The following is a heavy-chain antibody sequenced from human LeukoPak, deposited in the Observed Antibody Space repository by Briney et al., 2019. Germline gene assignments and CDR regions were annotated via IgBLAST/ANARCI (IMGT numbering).Heavy chain of an antibody. V-gene: IGHV3-11*01. Sequence: GGSLRLSCAASGFTFTDYYMSWIRQAPGKGLEWVSYISSSGSTIYYADSVKGRFTFSRDNAKNSLYLLMNSLRAEDTAVYYCARGGSYLSAFDIWGQGTMVTVSS. J-gene: IGHJ3*02. D-gene: IGHD1-26*01. CDR3: ARGGSYLSAFDI. CDR1: GFTFTDYY. CDR2: ISSSGSTI.